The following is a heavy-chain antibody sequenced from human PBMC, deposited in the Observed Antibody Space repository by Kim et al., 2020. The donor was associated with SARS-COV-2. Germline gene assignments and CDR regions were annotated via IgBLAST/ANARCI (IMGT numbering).Heavy chain of an antibody. Sequence: SETLSLTCVVSDDSINNYYWSWIRQPPGKGLEWMGYIYYSGSTNYNPSLKSRVTISIDTSKNQFSLKLTSVTAADTAVYYCASSGYSYGYGALFDYWGQG. J-gene: IGHJ4*02. V-gene: IGHV4-59*13. CDR1: DDSINNYY. CDR3: ASSGYSYGYGALFDY. D-gene: IGHD5-18*01. CDR2: IYYSGST.